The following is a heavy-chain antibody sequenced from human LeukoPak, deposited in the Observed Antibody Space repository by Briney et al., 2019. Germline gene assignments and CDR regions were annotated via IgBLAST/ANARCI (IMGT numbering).Heavy chain of an antibody. CDR3: AKGNSSSEFGAFDV. D-gene: IGHD6-19*01. CDR1: GFTFSMYA. V-gene: IGHV3-23*01. J-gene: IGHJ3*01. CDR2: MSGSATTT. Sequence: GGSLRLSCAASGFTFSMYAMSWVRQAPGKGLEWVSAMSGSATTTYYADSVKGRVTISRDNSKNMLFLQMSSLRVEDTAVYFCAKGNSSSEFGAFDVWGQGAMVTVSS.